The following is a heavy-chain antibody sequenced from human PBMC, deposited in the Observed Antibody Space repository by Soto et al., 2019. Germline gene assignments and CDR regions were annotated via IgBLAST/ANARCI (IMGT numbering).Heavy chain of an antibody. CDR1: VFTLSSYE. Sequence: WGSLRLSCSASVFTLSSYEMNWVRQAPGKGLEWVSYISSSGSTIYYADSVKGRFTISRDNAKNSLYLQMNSLRAEDTAVYYCARDHYPQLWWPRYFDYWGQGTLVTVSS. CDR3: ARDHYPQLWWPRYFDY. V-gene: IGHV3-48*03. D-gene: IGHD2-21*01. CDR2: ISSSGSTI. J-gene: IGHJ4*02.